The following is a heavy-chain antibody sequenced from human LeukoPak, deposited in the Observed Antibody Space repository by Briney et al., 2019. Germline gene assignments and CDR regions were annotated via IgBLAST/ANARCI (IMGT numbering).Heavy chain of an antibody. Sequence: GGSLRLSCAASGFTFSDYYMSWIRQAPGKGLEWVSYISSSGSTIYYADSVKGRFTISRDNAKNSLYLQMNSLRAEDTAVYYCARDVSKASVGTSYGMDVWGQGTTVTVSS. CDR3: ARDVSKASVGTSYGMDV. CDR2: ISSSGSTI. D-gene: IGHD6-13*01. CDR1: GFTFSDYY. J-gene: IGHJ6*02. V-gene: IGHV3-11*01.